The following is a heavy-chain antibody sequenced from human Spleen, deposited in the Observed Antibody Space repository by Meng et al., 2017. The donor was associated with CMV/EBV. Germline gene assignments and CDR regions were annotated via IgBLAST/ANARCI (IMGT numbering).Heavy chain of an antibody. D-gene: IGHD3-10*01. CDR1: GFTFTDYA. Sequence: GGSLRLSCAASGFTFTDYAIHWVPQAPGKGLEWVAIISFDGTKKFSSDSVQGRFTISRDNSKNTVYLQMNSLGPEDTAVYYCARTYDTASYYDYYFDYWGQGTLVTVSS. CDR2: ISFDGTKK. CDR3: ARTYDTASYYDYYFDY. J-gene: IGHJ4*02. V-gene: IGHV3-30-3*01.